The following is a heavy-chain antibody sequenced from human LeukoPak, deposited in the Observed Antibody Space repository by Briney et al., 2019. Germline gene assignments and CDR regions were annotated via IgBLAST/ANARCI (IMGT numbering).Heavy chain of an antibody. V-gene: IGHV3-30*02. CDR3: SRDPKLVNYYYYYYMDV. J-gene: IGHJ6*03. D-gene: IGHD3-9*01. Sequence: GGSLRLSCAASGFTFNNYDMHWVRQAPGKGLEWVAFIRSDGSNKYYADSVKGRFSISRDNSKNTLYLQMNSLRTEDTAVYFCSRDPKLVNYYYYYYMDVWGKGTTVTVSS. CDR2: IRSDGSNK. CDR1: GFTFNNYD.